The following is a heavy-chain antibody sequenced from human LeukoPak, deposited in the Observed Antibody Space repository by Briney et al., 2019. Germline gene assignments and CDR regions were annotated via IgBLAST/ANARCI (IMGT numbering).Heavy chain of an antibody. D-gene: IGHD3-22*01. V-gene: IGHV3-21*01. Sequence: GGSLRLSWAPSGFTFSSYSMNWVRQAPGKGLEWVSSISSSSSYIYYADSVKGRLAISRDNAKNTLYLQMNSLRAEDTAVFYCAMGYYDSSGYSHFDYWGQGTLVTVSS. CDR1: GFTFSSYS. J-gene: IGHJ4*02. CDR2: ISSSSSYI. CDR3: AMGYYDSSGYSHFDY.